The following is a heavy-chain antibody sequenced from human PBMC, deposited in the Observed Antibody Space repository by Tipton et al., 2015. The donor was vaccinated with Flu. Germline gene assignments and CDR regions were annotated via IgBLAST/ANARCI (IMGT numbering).Heavy chain of an antibody. J-gene: IGHJ6*03. CDR3: ARLCDSGSLSYFYFYMDV. CDR1: SGSIRSTNYF. CDR2: IYPSGTT. Sequence: GLVKPSETLSLTCTVSSGSIRSTNYFCAWIRQPPGKRLELIGSIYPSGTTYYNPSLKSRVTISVDTSKSQFSLKLSSVTAADTALYYCARLCDSGSLSYFYFYMDVWGKGTTVTVSS. V-gene: IGHV4-39*01. D-gene: IGHD3-10*01.